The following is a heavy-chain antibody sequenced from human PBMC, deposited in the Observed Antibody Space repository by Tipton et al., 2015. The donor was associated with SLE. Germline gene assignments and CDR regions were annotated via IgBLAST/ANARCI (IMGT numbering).Heavy chain of an antibody. D-gene: IGHD6-13*01. V-gene: IGHV4-34*01. J-gene: IGHJ6*02. CDR3: ARDPGDSRSWSGGMDV. Sequence: TLSLTCAVYGGSFSGYYWSWIRQPPGKGLEWIGEINHSGSTNYNPSLKSRVTISVDTSKNQFSVKLRSVTAADTAVYYCARDPGDSRSWSGGMDVWGQGTTVTVSS. CDR2: INHSGST. CDR1: GGSFSGYY.